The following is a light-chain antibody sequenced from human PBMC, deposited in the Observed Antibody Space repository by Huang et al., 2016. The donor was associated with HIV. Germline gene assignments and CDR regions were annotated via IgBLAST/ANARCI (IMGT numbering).Light chain of an antibody. CDR2: QIS. CDR3: TQTTQFPYT. V-gene: IGKV2-24*01. J-gene: IGKJ2*01. Sequence: DIVMTQTLLSSPVTPGQPASISCRSSQSLVHCAGKTYLSGLQQMPGQPPRLLIYQISRRFSGGPDRVSGSGAGTDFTLKISRVEAEDVGVYFCTQTTQFPYTFGQGTKLEIK. CDR1: QSLVHCAGKTY.